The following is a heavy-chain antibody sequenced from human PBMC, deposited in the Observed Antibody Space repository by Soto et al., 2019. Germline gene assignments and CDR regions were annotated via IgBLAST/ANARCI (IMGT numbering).Heavy chain of an antibody. J-gene: IGHJ6*03. V-gene: IGHV3-7*04. CDR1: GFTFSSYW. CDR3: ARGGYDFWSGYYVRGDYYMDV. D-gene: IGHD3-3*01. CDR2: IKQDGSEK. Sequence: PGGSLRLSCASPGFTFSSYWMSWVRQAPGKGLEWVANIKQDGSEKYYVDSVKGRFTISRDNAKNSLYLQMNSLRAEDTAVYYCARGGYDFWSGYYVRGDYYMDVWGKGTTVTVSS.